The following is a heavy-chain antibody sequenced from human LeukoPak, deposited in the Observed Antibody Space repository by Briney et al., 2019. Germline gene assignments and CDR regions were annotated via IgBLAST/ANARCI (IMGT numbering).Heavy chain of an antibody. J-gene: IGHJ4*02. CDR1: GYTFTSYD. CDR3: ARGPPYYDFWSGLPDFDY. Sequence: ASVKVSCKASGYTFTSYDINWVRQATGQGLEWMGWMNPNSGNTGYAQKFQGRVTKTRNTSISTAYMELSSLRSEDTAVYYCARGPPYYDFWSGLPDFDYWGQGTLVTVSS. V-gene: IGHV1-8*01. CDR2: MNPNSGNT. D-gene: IGHD3-3*01.